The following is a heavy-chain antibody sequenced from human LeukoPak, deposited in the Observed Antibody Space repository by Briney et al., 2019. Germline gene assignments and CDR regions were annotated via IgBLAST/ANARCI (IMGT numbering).Heavy chain of an antibody. CDR1: GGSISSSSYY. J-gene: IGHJ5*02. CDR2: IYYSGST. Sequence: SETLSLTCTVSGGSISSSSYYWGWIRLPPGKGLEWIGSIYYSGSTYYNPSLKSRVTISPDTSKNQVSLKFSSVTAADTAVYYCARDYGSFKGGRHFDPWGQGTLVTVSS. V-gene: IGHV4-39*07. D-gene: IGHD1-26*01. CDR3: ARDYGSFKGGRHFDP.